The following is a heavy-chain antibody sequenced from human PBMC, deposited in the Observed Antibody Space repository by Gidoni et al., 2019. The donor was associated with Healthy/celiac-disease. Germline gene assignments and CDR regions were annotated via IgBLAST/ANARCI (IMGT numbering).Heavy chain of an antibody. CDR2: INPNSGGT. Sequence: QVQLLQSGAEVKKPGASVTVSCKASGYTFTGYYMHWVRQAPGQGLEWMGWINPNSGGTNYAQKFQGRVTMTRDTSISTAYMELSRLRSDDTAVYYCAILTSDFDWLLQDYWGQGTLVTVSS. V-gene: IGHV1-2*02. D-gene: IGHD3-9*01. CDR3: AILTSDFDWLLQDY. J-gene: IGHJ4*02. CDR1: GYTFTGYY.